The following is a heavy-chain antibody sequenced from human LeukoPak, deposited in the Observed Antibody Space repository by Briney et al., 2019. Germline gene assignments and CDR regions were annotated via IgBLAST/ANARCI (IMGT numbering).Heavy chain of an antibody. Sequence: GGSLRLSCAASGFTFSSHAMSWVRQAPGKGLEWVSAITGSGGGTDYADSVKGRFTISRDNSKNTLYLQMSSLRAEDTAVYYCAKDPNGDHIGAFDFWGQGTMVTVSS. D-gene: IGHD4-17*01. J-gene: IGHJ3*01. CDR1: GFTFSSHA. CDR2: ITGSGGGT. V-gene: IGHV3-23*01. CDR3: AKDPNGDHIGAFDF.